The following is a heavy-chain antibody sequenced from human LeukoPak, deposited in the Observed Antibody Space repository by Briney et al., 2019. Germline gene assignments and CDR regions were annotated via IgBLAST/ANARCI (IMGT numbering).Heavy chain of an antibody. J-gene: IGHJ4*02. CDR2: ASHDEVGK. D-gene: IGHD4-17*01. CDR3: AKDRGYGEHEPFES. Sequence: PGRSLRLSCAASGFSFGSYGMHWVRQAPGKGLEWVAVASHDEVGKQFADSVKGRFTLSRDNSRDSVHLQMNRLRDEDTGVYYCAKDRGYGEHEPFESWGQGSLVAVSS. CDR1: GFSFGSYG. V-gene: IGHV3-30*18.